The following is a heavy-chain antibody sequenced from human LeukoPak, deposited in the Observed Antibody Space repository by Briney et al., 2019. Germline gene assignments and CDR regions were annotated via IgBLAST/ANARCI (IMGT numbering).Heavy chain of an antibody. CDR2: ICSGGTT. Sequence: GGSLRLAWAASGFSVSSNCMSWVRHTAGKGLEWVSVICSGGTTYYADSVKGRFTLSRDNSKNTLYLQMNSLRAEDTAVYYCARETGSWHYWGQGTLVTVSS. V-gene: IGHV3-53*01. CDR1: GFSVSSNC. J-gene: IGHJ4*02. CDR3: ARETGSWHY. D-gene: IGHD3-9*01.